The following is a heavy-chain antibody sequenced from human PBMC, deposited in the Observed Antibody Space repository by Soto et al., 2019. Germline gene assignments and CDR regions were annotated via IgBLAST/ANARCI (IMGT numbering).Heavy chain of an antibody. Sequence: EVQLVESGGGLVQPGGSLRLSCAASGFTFNAYWMTWVRQAPGKGLEWVANINRDGTEKNYVDSVKGRFTVSRDNAKNSLHVQMYSRRAEDTAVYYCVRDRTEYGSYGSSYYDVFDIWGQGTKVTVSS. J-gene: IGHJ3*02. V-gene: IGHV3-7*05. CDR2: INRDGTEK. D-gene: IGHD6-6*01. CDR1: GFTFNAYW. CDR3: VRDRTEYGSYGSSYYDVFDI.